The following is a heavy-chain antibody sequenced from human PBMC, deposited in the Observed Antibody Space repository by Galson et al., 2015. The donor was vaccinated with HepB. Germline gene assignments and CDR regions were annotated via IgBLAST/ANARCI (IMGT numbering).Heavy chain of an antibody. D-gene: IGHD3-16*01. V-gene: IGHV1-69*04. J-gene: IGHJ6*02. Sequence: SVKVSCKASGGTFSSYAISWVRQAPGQGLEWMGRIIPILGIANYAQKFQGRVTITADKSTSTAYMELSSLRSEDTAVYYCARGGEELHYYGMDVWGQGTTVTVSS. CDR2: IIPILGIA. CDR1: GGTFSSYA. CDR3: ARGGEELHYYGMDV.